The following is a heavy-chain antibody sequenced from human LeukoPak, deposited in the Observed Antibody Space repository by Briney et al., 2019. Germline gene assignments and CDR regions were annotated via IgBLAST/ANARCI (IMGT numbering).Heavy chain of an antibody. CDR1: GGSICSYY. Sequence: SETLSLTCTVSGGSICSYYWSWIRQPPGKGLEWIGYIYYSGSTNYNPSLKSRITISVDTSKNQFSLKLSSVTAADTAVYYCARGGSSSWYDPTTNWFDPWGQGTLVTVSS. CDR3: ARGGSSSWYDPTTNWFDP. CDR2: IYYSGST. V-gene: IGHV4-59*08. D-gene: IGHD6-13*01. J-gene: IGHJ5*02.